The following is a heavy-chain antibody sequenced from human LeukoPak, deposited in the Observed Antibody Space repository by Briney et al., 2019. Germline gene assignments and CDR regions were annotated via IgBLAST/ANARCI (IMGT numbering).Heavy chain of an antibody. Sequence: SETLSLTCTVSGGSISSGGYYWSWIRQHPGKGLEWIGYIYYSGSTYYNPSLKSRVTISVDTSKNQFSLKLSSVTAADTAVYYCASGVVVVTAYVVYHYWGQGTLVTVSS. J-gene: IGHJ4*02. V-gene: IGHV4-31*03. CDR1: GGSISSGGYY. CDR3: ASGVVVVTAYVVYHY. CDR2: IYYSGST. D-gene: IGHD2-21*02.